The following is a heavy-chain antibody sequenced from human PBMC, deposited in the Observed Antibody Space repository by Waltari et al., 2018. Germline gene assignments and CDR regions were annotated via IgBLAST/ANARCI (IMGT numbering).Heavy chain of an antibody. D-gene: IGHD6-6*01. V-gene: IGHV4-59*01. CDR2: IYYSGST. CDR3: ARAGGGAARPGFDY. CDR1: GGSISSYY. J-gene: IGHJ4*02. Sequence: QVQLQESGSGLVKPSETLSLTCTVSGGSISSYYWSWIRQPPGKGLEWIGYIYYSGSTNYNPSLKSRVTISVHTSKNQFSLKLSSVTAADTAVYYCARAGGGAARPGFDYWGQGTLVTVSS.